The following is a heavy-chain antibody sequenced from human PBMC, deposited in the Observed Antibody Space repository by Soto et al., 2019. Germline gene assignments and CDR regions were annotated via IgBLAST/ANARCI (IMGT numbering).Heavy chain of an antibody. J-gene: IGHJ3*02. D-gene: IGHD5-18*01. V-gene: IGHV3-23*01. CDR2: ISGSGVST. CDR1: GFTFSSYA. CDR3: AKDFEYTYGYDAFDI. Sequence: EVQLLASGGGLVQPGGSLRLSCTASGFTFSSYAMSWVRQAPGKGLEWVSAISGSGVSTYYADSVKGRFTISRDNSKNTLYLQMNSLRAEDTAIYYCAKDFEYTYGYDAFDIWGQGTMVTVSS.